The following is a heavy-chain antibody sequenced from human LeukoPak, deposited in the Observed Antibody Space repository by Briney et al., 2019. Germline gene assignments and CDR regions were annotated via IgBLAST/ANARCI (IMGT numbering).Heavy chain of an antibody. CDR2: IYDGGST. CDR3: ARHEWGITNAFDI. Sequence: SETLSLTCTVSGGSVNSYYLSWIRQPAGKTLEWIGRIYDGGSTNYNPSLKSRVTMSVDTSKNQISLKLKSVTAADTAVYYCARHEWGITNAFDIWGQGTMVTVSS. V-gene: IGHV4-4*07. D-gene: IGHD1-14*01. J-gene: IGHJ3*02. CDR1: GGSVNSYY.